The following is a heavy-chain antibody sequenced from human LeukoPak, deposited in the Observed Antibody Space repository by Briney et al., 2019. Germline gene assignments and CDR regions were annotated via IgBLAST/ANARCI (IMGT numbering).Heavy chain of an antibody. D-gene: IGHD5-18*01. J-gene: IGHJ4*02. V-gene: IGHV3-23*01. CDR3: AKGIHLSLSENDY. CDR1: GFTFSSYA. Sequence: GGSLRLSCAASGFTFSSYAMSWVRQAPGKGLEWVSAISGSGGSTYYADSVKGRLTISRDNSKNTVFLQMNSLRAEDTAIYYCAKGIHLSLSENDYWGQGTLVTVSS. CDR2: ISGSGGST.